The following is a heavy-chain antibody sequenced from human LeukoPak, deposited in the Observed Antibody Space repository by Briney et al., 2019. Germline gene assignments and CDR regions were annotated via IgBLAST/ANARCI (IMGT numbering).Heavy chain of an antibody. CDR3: ARLKRRPAYFDY. CDR1: GFTFSSYA. CDR2: ISSSGSTI. V-gene: IGHV3-48*04. Sequence: GGSLRLSCAASGFTFSSYAMHWVRQAPGKGLEWVSYISSSGSTIYYADSVKGRFTISRDNAKNSLYLQMNSLRAEDTAVYYCARLKRRPAYFDYWGQGTLVTVSS. J-gene: IGHJ4*02.